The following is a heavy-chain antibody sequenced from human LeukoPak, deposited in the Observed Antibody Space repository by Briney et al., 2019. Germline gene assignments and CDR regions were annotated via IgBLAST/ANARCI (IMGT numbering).Heavy chain of an antibody. D-gene: IGHD6-6*01. CDR2: IYYSGST. Sequence: PSETLSLTCTVSGGSLSNSPYYWGWIRQPPGKGLEWIGSIYYSGSTYYNPSLKSRVTISVDTSKNQFSLKLSSVTAADTAVYYCARSEYSSPFDPWGQGTLVTVSS. J-gene: IGHJ5*02. CDR1: GGSLSNSPYY. V-gene: IGHV4-39*01. CDR3: ARSEYSSPFDP.